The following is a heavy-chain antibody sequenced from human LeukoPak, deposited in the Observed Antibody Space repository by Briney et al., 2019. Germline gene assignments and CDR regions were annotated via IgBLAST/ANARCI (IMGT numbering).Heavy chain of an antibody. D-gene: IGHD3-10*01. CDR2: ISYDGSNK. CDR3: ARDIWFGELFPYNWFDP. Sequence: PGGSLRLSCAASGFTFSSYAMHWVRQAPGKGLEWVAVISYDGSNKYYADSVKGRFTISRDNSKNTLYLQMNSLRAEDTAVYYCARDIWFGELFPYNWFDPWGQGTLVTVSS. CDR1: GFTFSSYA. V-gene: IGHV3-30-3*01. J-gene: IGHJ5*02.